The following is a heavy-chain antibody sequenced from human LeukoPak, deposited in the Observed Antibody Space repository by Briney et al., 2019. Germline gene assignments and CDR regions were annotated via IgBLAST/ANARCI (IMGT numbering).Heavy chain of an antibody. CDR3: ARAGQWLVSGNFDY. J-gene: IGHJ4*02. CDR1: GFTFSSYW. D-gene: IGHD6-19*01. Sequence: GGSLRLSCAASGFTFSSYWMSWVRQAPGKGLEWVANIKQDGSEKYYVDSVKGRFTISRDNAKNSLYLQMNSLRAEDTAVYYCARAGQWLVSGNFDYWGQGTLVTVSS. CDR2: IKQDGSEK. V-gene: IGHV3-7*01.